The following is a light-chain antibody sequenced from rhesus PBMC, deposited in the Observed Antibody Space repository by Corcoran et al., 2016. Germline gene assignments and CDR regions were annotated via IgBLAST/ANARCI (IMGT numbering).Light chain of an antibody. CDR2: QAS. CDR3: LQSKSSYS. J-gene: IGKJ2*01. CDR1: ESVSVFGINL. V-gene: IGKV7-13*01. Sequence: DIVLTQSPASSAVSSGQRATITCRASESVSVFGINLIHWYQKKPGKPPKILIYQASNKDTWLPARFSCSGSGTDFPLTINPLEADVAADCCCLQSKSSYSFCQGTKVEIK.